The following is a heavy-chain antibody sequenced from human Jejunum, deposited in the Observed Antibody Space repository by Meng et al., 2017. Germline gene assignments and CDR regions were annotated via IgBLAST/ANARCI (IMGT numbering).Heavy chain of an antibody. Sequence: QGPRQGSVSGLGTHAGTPAPTGVVSGGFISNWVSWVRQPPGKGLEWIRVIYHSGTTSYNPSLQCRVTISVDKSVNQFSLKLRSVTAADTAVYYCARVQGDFYDNDAYYSYFAYWGPGALVTVSS. CDR3: ARVQGDFYDNDAYYSYFAY. CDR1: GGFISNW. V-gene: IGHV4-4*02. J-gene: IGHJ4*02. D-gene: IGHD3-22*01. CDR2: IYHSGTT.